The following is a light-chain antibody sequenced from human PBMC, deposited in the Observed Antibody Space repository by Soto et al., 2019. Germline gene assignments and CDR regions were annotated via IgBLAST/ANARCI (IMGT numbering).Light chain of an antibody. CDR3: SAYTTSNTLI. V-gene: IGLV2-14*01. Sequence: QSALTQPASVSGSPGQSVTISCTGTSSDVGGYDYVSWYQQHPGTAPKLILYEVNNRPSGVSNRFSGSKSGNTASLIISGLQTEDEANYYCSAYTTSNTLIFGTGTKVTGL. CDR2: EVN. CDR1: SSDVGGYDY. J-gene: IGLJ1*01.